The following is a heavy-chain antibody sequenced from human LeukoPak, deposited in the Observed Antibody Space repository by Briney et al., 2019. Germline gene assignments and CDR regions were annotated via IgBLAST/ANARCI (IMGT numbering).Heavy chain of an antibody. J-gene: IGHJ6*03. CDR1: GGSFSGYY. V-gene: IGHV4-34*01. D-gene: IGHD6-6*01. Sequence: SETLSLTCAVYGGSFSGYYWSWIRQPPGKGLEWIGSIYYSGSTYYNPSLKSRVTISVDTSKNQFSLKLSSVTAADTAVYFCARRSYSSSSNYYYYYYMDVWGKGTTVTVSS. CDR2: IYYSGST. CDR3: ARRSYSSSSNYYYYYYMDV.